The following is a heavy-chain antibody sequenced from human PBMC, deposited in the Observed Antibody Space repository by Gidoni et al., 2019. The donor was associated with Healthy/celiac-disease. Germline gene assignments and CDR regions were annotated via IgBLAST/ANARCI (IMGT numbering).Heavy chain of an antibody. J-gene: IGHJ4*02. CDR1: GFTFSHAW. Sequence: EVQLVESGGGLVKPGGSLRLSCAASGFTFSHAWMNWVRQAPGKGLEWVGRIKSKTDGGTTDYAAPVKGRFTISRDDSKNTLYLQMNSLKTEDTAVYYCTTDRMIVDVLFDYWGQGTLVTVSS. CDR3: TTDRMIVDVLFDY. CDR2: IKSKTDGGTT. D-gene: IGHD3-22*01. V-gene: IGHV3-15*07.